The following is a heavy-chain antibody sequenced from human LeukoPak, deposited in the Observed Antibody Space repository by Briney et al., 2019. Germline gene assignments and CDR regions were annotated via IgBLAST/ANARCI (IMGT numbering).Heavy chain of an antibody. J-gene: IGHJ4*02. CDR3: AREGSEWLLYFDY. V-gene: IGHV3-30-3*01. D-gene: IGHD3-3*01. CDR2: ISYDGSNK. Sequence: GGSLRLSCAASGFTFSSYAMHGVRKAPGKGLEWVAVISYDGSNKYYADSVKGRFTISRDNSKNTLYLQMNSLRAEDTAVYYCAREGSEWLLYFDYWGQGTLVTVSS. CDR1: GFTFSSYA.